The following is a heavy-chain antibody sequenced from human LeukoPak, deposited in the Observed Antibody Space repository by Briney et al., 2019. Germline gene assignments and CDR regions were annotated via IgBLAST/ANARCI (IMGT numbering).Heavy chain of an antibody. V-gene: IGHV3-21*01. Sequence: GGSLRLSCAASGFTFGSYSMNWVRQAPGKGLKWVSSISSSSYIYYADSVKGRFTISRDNAKNSLYLQMNSLRAEDAAVYYCAGGVLSDFDYWGQGTLVTVSS. D-gene: IGHD3-10*01. CDR1: GFTFGSYS. CDR3: AGGVLSDFDY. J-gene: IGHJ4*02. CDR2: ISSSSYI.